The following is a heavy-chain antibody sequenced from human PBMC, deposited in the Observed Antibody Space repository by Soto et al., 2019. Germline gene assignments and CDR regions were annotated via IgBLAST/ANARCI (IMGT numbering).Heavy chain of an antibody. CDR1: GDSVSSNSAA. CDR3: ARVKPYYYGSGSYYNCFDY. J-gene: IGHJ4*02. D-gene: IGHD3-10*01. CDR2: TYYRSKWYN. Sequence: SQTLSLPCAISGDSVSSNSAAWNWIRQSPSRGLEWLGRTYYRSKWYNDYAVSVKSRITINPDTSKNQFSLQLNSVTPEDTAVYYCARVKPYYYGSGSYYNCFDYWGQGTLVTVSS. V-gene: IGHV6-1*01.